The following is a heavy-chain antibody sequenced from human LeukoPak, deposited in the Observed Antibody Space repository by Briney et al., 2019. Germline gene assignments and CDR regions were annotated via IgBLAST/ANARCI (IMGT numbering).Heavy chain of an antibody. CDR2: IYYSGST. V-gene: IGHV4-61*01. CDR3: ARDRYDSSGYRFDY. CDR1: GGSISSGSYY. J-gene: IGHJ4*02. Sequence: SETLSLTCTVSGGSISSGSYYWSWIRQPPGKGLEWIGYIYYSGSTNYNPSLKSRVTISVDTSKNQFSLKLSSVTAADTAVYYCARDRYDSSGYRFDYWGQGTLVTVSS. D-gene: IGHD3-22*01.